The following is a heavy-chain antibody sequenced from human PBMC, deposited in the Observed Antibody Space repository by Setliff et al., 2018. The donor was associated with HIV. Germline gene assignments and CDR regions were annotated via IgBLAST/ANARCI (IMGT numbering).Heavy chain of an antibody. D-gene: IGHD6-6*01. V-gene: IGHV1-18*01. CDR1: GYTLSTYG. J-gene: IGHJ4*02. Sequence: ASGKVSCKASGYTLSTYGISRVRQAPGQGLGWMGWISAHSGYAKSAQKFQGRVTMDTDTATNTAYMELKSLSSDDTAVYYCARDPQDTRGSYIYYLDYWGQGTLVTVSS. CDR3: ARDPQDTRGSYIYYLDY. CDR2: ISAHSGYA.